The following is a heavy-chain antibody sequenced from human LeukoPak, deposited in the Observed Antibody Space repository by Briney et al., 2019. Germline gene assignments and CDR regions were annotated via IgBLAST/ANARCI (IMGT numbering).Heavy chain of an antibody. CDR2: IYYSGST. J-gene: IGHJ4*02. Sequence: PGGSLRLSCAASGFTFSNYEGNWVRQAPGKGLEWIGSIYYSGSTYYNASLKSRGTISVDTSKNQFSLKLNSVTAADTAVYFCARQVVAVAGTGYFDYWGQGTLVTVSS. D-gene: IGHD6-19*01. CDR1: GFTFSNYE. CDR3: ARQVVAVAGTGYFDY. V-gene: IGHV4-39*01.